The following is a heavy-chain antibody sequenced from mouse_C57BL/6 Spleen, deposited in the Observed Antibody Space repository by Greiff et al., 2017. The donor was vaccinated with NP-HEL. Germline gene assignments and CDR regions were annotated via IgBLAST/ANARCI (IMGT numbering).Heavy chain of an antibody. CDR2: ISDGGSYT. V-gene: IGHV5-4*01. Sequence: EVMLVESGGGLVKPGGSLKLSCAASGFTFSSYAMSWVRQTPEKRLEWVATISDGGSYTYYPDNVKGRFTISRDNAKNNLYLQMSHLKSEDTAMYYCARDRSPFDDWGQGTTLTVSS. J-gene: IGHJ2*01. D-gene: IGHD1-1*01. CDR1: GFTFSSYA. CDR3: ARDRSPFDD.